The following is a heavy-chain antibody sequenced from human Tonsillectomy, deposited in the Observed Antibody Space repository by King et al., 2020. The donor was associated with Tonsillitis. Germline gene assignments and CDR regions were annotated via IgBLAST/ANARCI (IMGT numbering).Heavy chain of an antibody. Sequence: VQLVESGGGLVQPGRSLRLSCTASGFTFGDYAMSWVRQAPGKGLEWVGFIGSKAYGGTTEYAASVKGRFTISRDDSKSIAYLQMNSRKTEDTAVYYCTRRTTWVDYWGQGTLVTVSS. J-gene: IGHJ4*02. CDR1: GFTFGDYA. V-gene: IGHV3-49*04. CDR2: IGSKAYGGTT. D-gene: IGHD1-1*01. CDR3: TRRTTWVDY.